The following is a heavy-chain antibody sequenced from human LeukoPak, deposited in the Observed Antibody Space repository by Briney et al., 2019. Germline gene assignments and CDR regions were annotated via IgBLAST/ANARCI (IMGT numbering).Heavy chain of an antibody. CDR3: ARQISTGWFDP. V-gene: IGHV5-51*01. J-gene: IGHJ5*02. CDR2: IYPGDSDT. CDR1: GYRFTSYW. D-gene: IGHD2/OR15-2a*01. Sequence: GESLKISCKGSGYRFTSYWIGWVRRLPGKGLEWMGIIYPGDSDTRYSPSFQGQVTISTDKSVNTAYLQWSSLKASDTAMYYCARQISTGWFDPWGQGTLVTVSS.